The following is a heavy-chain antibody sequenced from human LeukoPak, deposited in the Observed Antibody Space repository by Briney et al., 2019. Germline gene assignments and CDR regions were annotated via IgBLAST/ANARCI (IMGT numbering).Heavy chain of an antibody. J-gene: IGHJ3*02. CDR2: IIPILGIA. V-gene: IGHV1-69*04. D-gene: IGHD3-3*01. Sequence: SVKVSCKASGGTFSSYAISWVRQAPGQGLEWMGRIIPILGIANYAQKFQGRVTITTDESTSSAYMELSSLRSEDTAMYYCARHGGISIFGVAQPGGAFDIWGQGTMVTVSS. CDR3: ARHGGISIFGVAQPGGAFDI. CDR1: GGTFSSYA.